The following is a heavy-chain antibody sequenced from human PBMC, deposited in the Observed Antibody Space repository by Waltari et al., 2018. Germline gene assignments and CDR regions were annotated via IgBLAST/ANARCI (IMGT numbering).Heavy chain of an antibody. CDR1: GYTFTSYG. D-gene: IGHD3-22*01. Sequence: QVQLVQSGAEVKEPGASVKVSCKASGYTFTSYGISWVRQAAGQGREWMGWISAYNGNTNYAQKLQGRVTMTTDTSTSTAYMELRSLRSDDTAVYYCARECGRYYDSSVCAFDIWGQGTMVTVSS. J-gene: IGHJ3*02. CDR2: ISAYNGNT. CDR3: ARECGRYYDSSVCAFDI. V-gene: IGHV1-18*01.